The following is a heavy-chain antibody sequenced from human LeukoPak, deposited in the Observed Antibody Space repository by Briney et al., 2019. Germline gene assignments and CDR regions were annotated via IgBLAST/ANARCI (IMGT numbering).Heavy chain of an antibody. CDR1: GFTFSSYA. V-gene: IGHV3-30-3*01. CDR3: ARGFTVVTRFAY. Sequence: PGGSLRLSCAASGFTFSSYAMHWVRQAPGKGLEWVAVISYDGSNKYYADSVKGRFTISRDNSKNTLYLQMDSLRAEDTAVYYCARGFTVVTRFAYWGQGTLVTVSS. J-gene: IGHJ4*02. CDR2: ISYDGSNK. D-gene: IGHD4-23*01.